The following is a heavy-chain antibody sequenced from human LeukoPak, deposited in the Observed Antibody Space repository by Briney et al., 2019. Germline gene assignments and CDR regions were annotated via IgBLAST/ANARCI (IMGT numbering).Heavy chain of an antibody. Sequence: SETLSLTCTVSGGSISSSSYYWGWIRQPPGKGLEWIGSIYYSGSTYYNPSLKSRVTISVDTSKNQFSLKLSSVTAADTAVYYCAREHCSSTSCYDPRIYYYYYYMDVWGKGTTVTISS. CDR2: IYYSGST. V-gene: IGHV4-39*07. D-gene: IGHD2-2*01. CDR1: GGSISSSSYY. CDR3: AREHCSSTSCYDPRIYYYYYYMDV. J-gene: IGHJ6*03.